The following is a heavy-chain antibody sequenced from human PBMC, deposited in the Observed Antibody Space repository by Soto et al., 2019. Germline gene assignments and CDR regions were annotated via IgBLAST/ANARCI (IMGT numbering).Heavy chain of an antibody. D-gene: IGHD6-19*01. J-gene: IGHJ4*02. CDR2: IYNSGST. CDR3: ARHESSGWYYFDY. CDR1: GGSISSYY. Sequence: QVQLQESGPGLVKPSETLSLTCTVSGGSISSYYWSWIRQPPGKGLEWIGYIYNSGSTNYNPSLNIRVTISVDMSKNQFSLKLNSVTAADTAVYYCARHESSGWYYFDYWGQGTLVTVSS. V-gene: IGHV4-59*08.